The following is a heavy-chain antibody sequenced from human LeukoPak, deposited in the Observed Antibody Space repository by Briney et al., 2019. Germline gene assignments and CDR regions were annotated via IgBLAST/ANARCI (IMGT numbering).Heavy chain of an antibody. Sequence: GGSLRLSCAASGFTFSSYSMNWVRQAPGKGLEWVSYISSSSSTIYYADSVKGRFTISRDNAKNSLYLQVNSLRAEDTAVYYCARAPLGYCSSTSCYGGWFDYWGQGTLVTVSS. D-gene: IGHD2-2*01. CDR2: ISSSSSTI. CDR3: ARAPLGYCSSTSCYGGWFDY. J-gene: IGHJ4*02. V-gene: IGHV3-48*01. CDR1: GFTFSSYS.